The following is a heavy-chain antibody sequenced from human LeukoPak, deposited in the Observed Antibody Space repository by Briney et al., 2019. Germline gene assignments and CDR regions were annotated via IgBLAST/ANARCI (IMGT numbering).Heavy chain of an antibody. J-gene: IGHJ6*02. Sequence: SETLSLTCTVSGGSISSYYWSWIRQPPGKGLEWIGYIYYSGSTNYNPSLKSRVTISVDPSKNQFSLKLSSVTAADTAVYYCARRRSNYRNPSNYYYGMDVWGQGTTVTVSS. CDR1: GGSISSYY. V-gene: IGHV4-59*08. CDR3: ARRRSNYRNPSNYYYGMDV. D-gene: IGHD4-11*01. CDR2: IYYSGST.